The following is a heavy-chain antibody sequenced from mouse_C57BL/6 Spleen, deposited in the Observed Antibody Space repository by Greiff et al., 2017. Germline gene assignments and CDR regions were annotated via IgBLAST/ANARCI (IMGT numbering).Heavy chain of an antibody. V-gene: IGHV7-3*01. CDR2: IRTKANGYTT. Sequence: EVKLMESGGGLVQPGGSLSLSCAASGFTFTDYYMSWVRQPPGKALEWLGFIRTKANGYTTEYSASVKGRFTISRDNSQSILYLQMNALSAEDSATYYCARDVRAMDYWGQGTSVTVSS. J-gene: IGHJ4*01. CDR3: ARDVRAMDY. CDR1: GFTFTDYY.